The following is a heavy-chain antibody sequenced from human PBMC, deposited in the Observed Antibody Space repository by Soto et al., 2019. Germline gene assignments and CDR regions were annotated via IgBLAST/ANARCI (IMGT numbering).Heavy chain of an antibody. Sequence: ASVKVSCKASGYTFTSYDINWVRQATGQGLEWMGWMNPNSGNTGYAQKFQGRVTMTRNTSISTAYMELSSLRSEDTAVYYCARKTNPIQLWSPDYYGMDVWGQGTTVTVSS. CDR3: ARKTNPIQLWSPDYYGMDV. CDR2: MNPNSGNT. J-gene: IGHJ6*02. D-gene: IGHD5-18*01. CDR1: GYTFTSYD. V-gene: IGHV1-8*01.